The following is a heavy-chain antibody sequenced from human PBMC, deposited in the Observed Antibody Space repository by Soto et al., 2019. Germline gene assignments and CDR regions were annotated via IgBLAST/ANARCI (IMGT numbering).Heavy chain of an antibody. CDR3: ARSGYRITGTPSPFDY. J-gene: IGHJ4*02. CDR2: INAGNGNT. V-gene: IGHV1-3*01. CDR1: GYTFTSYA. Sequence: QVQLVQSGAEVKKPGASVKVSCKASGYTFTSYAMHWVRQAPGQRLEWMGWINAGNGNTKYSQEFQGRVTITRDTSASTAYMELSSLRSEDTAVYYCARSGYRITGTPSPFDYWGQGTLVTVSS. D-gene: IGHD1-7*01.